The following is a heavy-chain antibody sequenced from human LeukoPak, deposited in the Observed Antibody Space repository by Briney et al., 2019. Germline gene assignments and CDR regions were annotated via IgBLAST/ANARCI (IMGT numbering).Heavy chain of an antibody. D-gene: IGHD3-10*01. V-gene: IGHV3-30-3*01. CDR1: GFTASSNY. J-gene: IGHJ4*02. Sequence: GGSLRLSCAASGFTASSNYMSWVRQAPGKGLEWVAVISYDGSNKYYADSVKGRFTISRDNSKNTLYLQMNSLRAEDTAVYYCARDGSGMGFDYWGQGTLVTVSS. CDR3: ARDGSGMGFDY. CDR2: ISYDGSNK.